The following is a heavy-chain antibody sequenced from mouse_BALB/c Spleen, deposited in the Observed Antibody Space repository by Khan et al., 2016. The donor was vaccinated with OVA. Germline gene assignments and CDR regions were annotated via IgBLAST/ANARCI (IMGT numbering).Heavy chain of an antibody. J-gene: IGHJ3*01. V-gene: IGHV14-3*02. Sequence: VQLQQSGAELVKPGASVKLSCTASGFNIKDTYMHWVKQRPEQGLEWIGRIDPASGNIKYDPKFQGKATITADTSSNTADLQLSSLTSEDTAVYYCVIPSWFAYWGQGTLVTVSA. CDR2: IDPASGNI. CDR3: VIPSWFAY. CDR1: GFNIKDTY.